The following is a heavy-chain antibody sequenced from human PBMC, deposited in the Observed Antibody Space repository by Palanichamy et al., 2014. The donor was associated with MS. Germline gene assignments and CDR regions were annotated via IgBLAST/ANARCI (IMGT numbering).Heavy chain of an antibody. V-gene: IGHV3-7*01. CDR2: IKQDGSEK. J-gene: IGHJ4*02. CDR3: ARDGDGYPD. D-gene: IGHD5-24*01. CDR1: GFAFSRNW. Sequence: EVQLVQSGGGLGQPGGSLRLSCAASGFAFSRNWMSGLRQAPGRGLEWVANIKQDGSEKYYVDSVKGRFTISRDNAKSLLFLEMNSLRPDDTAFYYCARDGDGYPDWGQGTLVTVSS.